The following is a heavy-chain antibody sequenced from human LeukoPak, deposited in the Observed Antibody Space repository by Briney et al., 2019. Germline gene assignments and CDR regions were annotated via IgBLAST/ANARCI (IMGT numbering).Heavy chain of an antibody. V-gene: IGHV3-23*01. J-gene: IGHJ4*02. D-gene: IGHD4/OR15-4a*01. Sequence: PGGSLRLSCAASGFTLSSYSMNWVRQAPGKGLEWVSSVSGSGGNTHYADSVKGRFTISRDNSKNTLSLQMNSLRAEDTAVYYCAKSGLSRFDYWGQGTLVTVSS. CDR2: VSGSGGNT. CDR1: GFTLSSYS. CDR3: AKSGLSRFDY.